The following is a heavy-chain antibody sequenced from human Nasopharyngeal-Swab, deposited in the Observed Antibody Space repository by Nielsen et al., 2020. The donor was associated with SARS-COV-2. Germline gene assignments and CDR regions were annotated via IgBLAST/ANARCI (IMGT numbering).Heavy chain of an antibody. D-gene: IGHD6-19*01. Sequence: GGSLRLSCAASGFTFSTYAMSWVRQAPGKGLEWVSAISGSGDTTYYPDSVKGRFTISRDNSKNTVHLQMDSLRAEDTAVYYCAKERPDSSGWYWRVFDDWGQGTLVTVSS. CDR3: AKERPDSSGWYWRVFDD. CDR2: ISGSGDTT. CDR1: GFTFSTYA. J-gene: IGHJ4*02. V-gene: IGHV3-23*01.